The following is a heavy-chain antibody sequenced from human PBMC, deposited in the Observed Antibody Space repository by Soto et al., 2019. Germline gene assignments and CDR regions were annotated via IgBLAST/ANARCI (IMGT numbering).Heavy chain of an antibody. Sequence: QVQLQESGPGLVKPSQTLSLTCTVSGGSISSGGYYWSWIRQHPGKGLEWIGYIYYSGSTYYNPSLKSRVTISVDTSKNQFSLKLSSVTAADTAVYYCARDRCSTSCYEGSGAFDIWGQGTMVTVSS. V-gene: IGHV4-31*03. CDR2: IYYSGST. J-gene: IGHJ3*02. CDR1: GGSISSGGYY. D-gene: IGHD2-2*01. CDR3: ARDRCSTSCYEGSGAFDI.